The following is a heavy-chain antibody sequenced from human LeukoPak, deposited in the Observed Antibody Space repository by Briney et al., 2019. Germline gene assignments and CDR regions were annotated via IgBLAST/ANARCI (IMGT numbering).Heavy chain of an antibody. V-gene: IGHV1-18*01. CDR3: ARAEGIVVVPAAMPLEY. CDR2: ISAYNGNT. J-gene: IGHJ4*02. Sequence: ASVKVSCKASGCTFTRYGISWVRQAPGQGLEGMERISAYNGNTNYAQKLQGRVTMTTDTSTSTAYMELRSLRSDDTAVYYFARAEGIVVVPAAMPLEYWGQGTLVTVSS. CDR1: GCTFTRYG. D-gene: IGHD2-2*01.